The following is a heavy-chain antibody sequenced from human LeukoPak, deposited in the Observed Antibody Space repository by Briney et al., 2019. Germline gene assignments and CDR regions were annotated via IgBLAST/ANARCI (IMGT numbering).Heavy chain of an antibody. D-gene: IGHD2-21*02. CDR1: DFSFETYW. Sequence: GGSLRLSCVALDFSFETYWMSWVRQAPGKGPQWVANINEDGTEKHYVGSVRGRFTISRDNAESSLHLQMNSLRPDDLGVYYCARGVTMDVWGKGTMVTVSS. CDR2: INEDGTEK. V-gene: IGHV3-7*01. J-gene: IGHJ6*03. CDR3: ARGVTMDV.